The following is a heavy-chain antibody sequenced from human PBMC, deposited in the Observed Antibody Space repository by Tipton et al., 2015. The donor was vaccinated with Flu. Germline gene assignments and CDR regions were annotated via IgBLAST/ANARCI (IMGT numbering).Heavy chain of an antibody. D-gene: IGHD4-11*01. J-gene: IGHJ5*02. V-gene: IGHV4-38-2*02. Sequence: TLSLTCTVSGDSLSSDYFWVWIRQPPGKGLEWIATIHRSGTTKYNPSLKSRVTISVDTSKNQFSLEMRSVTAADMAVYYCARQDFSNYVSDPKNWFDRWGQGTLVTVSS. CDR2: IHRSGTT. CDR3: ARQDFSNYVSDPKNWFDR. CDR1: GDSLSSDYF.